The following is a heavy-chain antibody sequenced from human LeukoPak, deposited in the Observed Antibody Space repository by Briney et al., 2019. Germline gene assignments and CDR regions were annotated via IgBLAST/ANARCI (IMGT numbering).Heavy chain of an antibody. Sequence: GGSLRLSCAASGFTFSRYAMSWVRQAPGKGLEWVSAISGSGGSTYYADSVKGRFTISRDNSKNTLYLQMNSLRAEDTAVYYCAKDRTTYYDFWSGYYSGGFDYWGQGTLVTVSS. CDR1: GFTFSRYA. CDR2: ISGSGGST. CDR3: AKDRTTYYDFWSGYYSGGFDY. V-gene: IGHV3-23*01. J-gene: IGHJ4*02. D-gene: IGHD3-3*01.